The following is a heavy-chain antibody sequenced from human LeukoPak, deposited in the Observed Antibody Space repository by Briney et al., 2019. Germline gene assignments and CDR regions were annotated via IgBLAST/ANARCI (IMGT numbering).Heavy chain of an antibody. CDR1: GGSFSSDY. J-gene: IGHJ4*02. D-gene: IGHD2-15*01. Sequence: PSETLSLTCTVSGGSFSSDYWIWIPQPAGKGLEWIGRIYSSGSTNYNPSLESRVTMSIDTSKNQFSLKLRSVTAADTAVYYCARDPGGCSGGSCYYFFDHWGQGTLVTVSS. CDR3: ARDPGGCSGGSCYYFFDH. V-gene: IGHV4-4*07. CDR2: IYSSGST.